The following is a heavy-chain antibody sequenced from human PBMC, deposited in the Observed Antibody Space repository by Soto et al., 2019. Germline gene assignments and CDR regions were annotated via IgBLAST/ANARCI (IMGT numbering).Heavy chain of an antibody. CDR2: AYYTGST. CDR3: ARTVLGPDLLADSFVDYYYYMDV. Sequence: SETLSLTCTVSGGSISNFYWSWLRQPPGKGLEWIGYAYYTGSTSYNPSLKRRVTFSADSSRGQFSLRLNSVTAADTAVYYCARTVLGPDLLADSFVDYYYYMDVWGQGTTVTVSS. CDR1: GGSISNFY. J-gene: IGHJ6*03. D-gene: IGHD3-9*01. V-gene: IGHV4-59*08.